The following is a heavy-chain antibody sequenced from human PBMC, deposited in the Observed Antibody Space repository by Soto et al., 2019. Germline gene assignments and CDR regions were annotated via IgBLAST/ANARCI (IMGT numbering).Heavy chain of an antibody. CDR2: IYTSGST. Sequence: SDTLSLTCTFSGGSISSYYWSWIRQPAGKGLEWIGRIYTSGSTNYNPSLKSRVTMSVDTSKNQFSLKLSSVTAADTAVYYCARDSGRYSRGAFDRCGQGKMVTVSS. CDR3: ARDSGRYSRGAFDR. D-gene: IGHD1-26*01. CDR1: GGSISSYY. V-gene: IGHV4-4*07. J-gene: IGHJ3*02.